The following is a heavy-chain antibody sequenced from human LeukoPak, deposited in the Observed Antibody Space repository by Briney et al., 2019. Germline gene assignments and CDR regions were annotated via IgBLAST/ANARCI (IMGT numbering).Heavy chain of an antibody. Sequence: SETLSLTCSVSGGSISNYYWSWIRQPPGKALEWIGYIYYSADTNYNPSLKSRVTISVDMSKNQFSLKLSSVTAADTAVYYCASGIAARPDYYYYYMDVWGKGTTVTVSS. CDR3: ASGIAARPDYYYYYMDV. CDR2: IYYSADT. J-gene: IGHJ6*03. V-gene: IGHV4-59*08. D-gene: IGHD6-6*01. CDR1: GGSISNYY.